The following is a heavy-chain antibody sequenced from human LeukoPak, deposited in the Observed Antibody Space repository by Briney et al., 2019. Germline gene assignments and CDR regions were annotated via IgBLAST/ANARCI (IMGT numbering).Heavy chain of an antibody. J-gene: IGHJ4*02. Sequence: PGGSLRLSCAASGFTFSSYSMNWVRQAPGKGLEWVSYISSSSSTIYYADSVKGRFTISRDNAKNSLYLQMNSLRAEDMALYYCAKSSQWELRVPYFDYWGQGTLVTVSS. CDR1: GFTFSSYS. CDR2: ISSSSSTI. CDR3: AKSSQWELRVPYFDY. V-gene: IGHV3-48*01. D-gene: IGHD1-26*01.